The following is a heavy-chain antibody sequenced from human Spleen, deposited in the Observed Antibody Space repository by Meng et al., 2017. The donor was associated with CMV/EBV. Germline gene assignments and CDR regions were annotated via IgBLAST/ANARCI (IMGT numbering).Heavy chain of an antibody. CDR2: ISSSSSYI. CDR1: GFTFSSYS. Sequence: GGSLRLSCAASGFTFSSYSMNWVRQAPGKGLEWVSSISSSSSYIYYADSVKGRFTISRDNAKNSLYLQMNSLSAEDTAVYYCAREYHGKIAALPYWGQGTLVTVSS. V-gene: IGHV3-21*01. D-gene: IGHD6-6*01. J-gene: IGHJ4*02. CDR3: AREYHGKIAALPY.